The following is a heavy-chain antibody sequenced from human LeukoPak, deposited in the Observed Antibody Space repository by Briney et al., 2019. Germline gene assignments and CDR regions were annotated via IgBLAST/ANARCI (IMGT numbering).Heavy chain of an antibody. Sequence: PSETLSLTCTVSGGSISSSSYYWGWIRQPPGKGLEWIGSIYYSGSTYYNPSLKSRVTISVDTSKNQFSLKLSSVTAADTAVYYCARHLPFRYYDILTGYYMERRGFDYWGQGTLVTVSS. D-gene: IGHD3-9*01. CDR2: IYYSGST. CDR1: GGSISSSSYY. J-gene: IGHJ4*02. V-gene: IGHV4-39*01. CDR3: ARHLPFRYYDILTGYYMERRGFDY.